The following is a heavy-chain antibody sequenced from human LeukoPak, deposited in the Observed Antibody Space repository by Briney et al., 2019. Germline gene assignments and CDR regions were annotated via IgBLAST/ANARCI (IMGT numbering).Heavy chain of an antibody. CDR3: ARREVETTFLYYYYMDV. D-gene: IGHD3-16*01. CDR1: GGSFSGYY. V-gene: IGHV4-34*01. Sequence: SETLSLTCAVYGGSFSGYYWSWIRQPPGKGLEWIGEINHSGSTNYNPSLKSRVTVSVDTSKNQFSLKLSSVTAAGTAVYYCARREVETTFLYYYYMDVWGKGTTVTVSS. J-gene: IGHJ6*03. CDR2: INHSGST.